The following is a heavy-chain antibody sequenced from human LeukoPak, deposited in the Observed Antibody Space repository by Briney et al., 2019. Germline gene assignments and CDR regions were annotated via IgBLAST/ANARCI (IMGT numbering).Heavy chain of an antibody. CDR1: GFTFSSYG. Sequence: PGGSLRLSCAASGFTFSSYGMSWVRQAPGKGLEWVSAISGSGGSTYYADSVKGRFTISRDNSKNTLYLQMNSLRAEDTAVYYCAKVFDYDYVWGSYRYPPIYYFDYWGQGTLVTVSS. D-gene: IGHD3-16*02. V-gene: IGHV3-23*01. CDR3: AKVFDYDYVWGSYRYPPIYYFDY. CDR2: ISGSGGST. J-gene: IGHJ4*02.